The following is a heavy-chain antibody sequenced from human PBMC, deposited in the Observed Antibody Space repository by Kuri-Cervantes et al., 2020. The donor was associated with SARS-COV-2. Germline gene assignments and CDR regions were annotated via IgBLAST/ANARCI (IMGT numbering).Heavy chain of an antibody. CDR2: IIPIFGTA. CDR1: GGTFSSYA. J-gene: IGHJ4*02. CDR3: ARDLGLQLEPTLDY. D-gene: IGHD1-1*01. V-gene: IGHV1-69*13. Sequence: SVKVSCKASGGTFSSYAISWVRQAPGQGLEWMGGIIPIFGTANYAQKFQGRVTITADESTSTAYMELRSLRSDDTAVYYCARDLGLQLEPTLDYWGQGTLVTVSS.